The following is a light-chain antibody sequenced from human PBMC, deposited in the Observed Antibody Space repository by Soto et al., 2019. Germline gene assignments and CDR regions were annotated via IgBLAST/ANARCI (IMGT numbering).Light chain of an antibody. V-gene: IGKV1-5*03. CDR3: QQYNTYWA. CDR1: QSISGS. J-gene: IGKJ1*01. Sequence: DIQMTQSPSTLSASVGDRVTITCRASQSISGSLAWYQQKPGKAPKLLIYKASTLGSGVPSRFSGSGSGTEFTLTISSLQPDDFATYYCQQYNTYWAFGQGTKVEIK. CDR2: KAS.